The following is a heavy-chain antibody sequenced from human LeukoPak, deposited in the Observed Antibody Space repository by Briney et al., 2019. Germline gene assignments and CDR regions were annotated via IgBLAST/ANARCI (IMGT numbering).Heavy chain of an antibody. CDR3: PENNPQPTVTPVADVFDI. CDR1: GFTFSSYS. J-gene: IGHJ3*02. D-gene: IGHD4-17*01. Sequence: GGSLRLSCAASGFTFSSYSMNWVRQAPGKGLEWVSSISSSSSYIYYADSVKGRFTISRDNAKNSLYLQMNSLRAEDTAVYYCPENNPQPTVTPVADVFDIWGQGKMVTVS. CDR2: ISSSSSYI. V-gene: IGHV3-21*01.